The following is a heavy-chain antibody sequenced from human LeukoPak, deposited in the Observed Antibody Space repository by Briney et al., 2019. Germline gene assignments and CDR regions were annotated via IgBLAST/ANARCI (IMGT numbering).Heavy chain of an antibody. Sequence: GSSVKVSCKASGGTFSSYAISWVRQAPGQGLEWMGGIIPIFGTANYAQKFQGRVTITADESTSTAYMELSSLRSEDTAVYYCARVGCGGDCSRGPFGYWGQGTLVTVSS. CDR2: IIPIFGTA. D-gene: IGHD2-21*02. CDR1: GGTFSSYA. CDR3: ARVGCGGDCSRGPFGY. J-gene: IGHJ4*02. V-gene: IGHV1-69*01.